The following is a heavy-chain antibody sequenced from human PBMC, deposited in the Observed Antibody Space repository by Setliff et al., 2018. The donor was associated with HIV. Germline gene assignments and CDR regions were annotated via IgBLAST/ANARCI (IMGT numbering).Heavy chain of an antibody. CDR3: ARGGTSSNWFGP. CDR2: IYNSVTT. Sequence: SETLSLTCSVSGASVNYNTWSWIRQAPGKGLQWIGFIYNSVTTNYNPSLKSRATISLDTSKNQFSLKLTSVTAADTAVYYCARGGTSSNWFGPWGQGTLVTVSS. J-gene: IGHJ5*02. V-gene: IGHV4-59*02. D-gene: IGHD2-2*01. CDR1: GASVNYNT.